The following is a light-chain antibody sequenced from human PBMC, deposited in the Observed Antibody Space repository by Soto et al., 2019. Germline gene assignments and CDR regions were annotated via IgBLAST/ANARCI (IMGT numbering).Light chain of an antibody. CDR2: GAS. V-gene: IGKV3-20*01. CDR1: QTFTTSS. Sequence: EIVLTQSPGTLSLSPGERATLSCRARQTFTTSSLAWYQQKPGQAPRLLISGASNRATGIPDRFSGSGSGTDFTLTISRLEPEDFAVYYCQQYDRSPRTFGQGTKVDIK. J-gene: IGKJ1*01. CDR3: QQYDRSPRT.